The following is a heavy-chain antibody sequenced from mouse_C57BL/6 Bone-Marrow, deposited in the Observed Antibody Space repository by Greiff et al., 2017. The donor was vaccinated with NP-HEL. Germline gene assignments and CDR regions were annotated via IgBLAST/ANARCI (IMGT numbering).Heavy chain of an antibody. CDR3: ARSSNYPYYYAMDY. CDR1: GYTFTDYY. CDR2: INPYNGGT. J-gene: IGHJ4*01. V-gene: IGHV1-19*01. D-gene: IGHD2-5*01. Sequence: VQLKESGPVLVKPGASVKMSCKASGYTFTDYYMNWVKQSHGKSLEWIGVINPYNGGTSYNQKFKGKATLTVDKSSSTAYMELNSLTSEDSAVYYCARSSNYPYYYAMDYWGQGTSVTVSS.